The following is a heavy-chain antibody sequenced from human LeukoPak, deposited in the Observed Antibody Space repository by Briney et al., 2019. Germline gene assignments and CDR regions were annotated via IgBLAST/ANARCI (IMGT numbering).Heavy chain of an antibody. Sequence: VASVKVSCKASGYTFTSYYMHWVRQAPGQGLEWMGIINPSGGSTGYAQKFQGRVTMTRDTSTSTVYMELSSLRSEDTAVYYCARDREEGSYYYYGMDVWGQGTTVTVSS. J-gene: IGHJ6*02. V-gene: IGHV1-46*01. CDR3: ARDREEGSYYYYGMDV. CDR1: GYTFTSYY. D-gene: IGHD3-10*01. CDR2: INPSGGST.